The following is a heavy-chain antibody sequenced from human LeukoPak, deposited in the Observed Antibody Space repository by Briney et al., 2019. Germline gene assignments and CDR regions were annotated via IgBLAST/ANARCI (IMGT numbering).Heavy chain of an antibody. J-gene: IGHJ4*02. Sequence: GGSLRLSCAASGLTFSSYWMHWVRRAPGKGLVWVSRINSDGSSTSYADSVKGRFTISRDNAKNTLYLQMNSLRAEDTAVYYCAREGSYYYDSSGYYFVGYDYWGQGTLVTVSS. V-gene: IGHV3-74*01. D-gene: IGHD3-22*01. CDR1: GLTFSSYW. CDR3: AREGSYYYDSSGYYFVGYDY. CDR2: INSDGSST.